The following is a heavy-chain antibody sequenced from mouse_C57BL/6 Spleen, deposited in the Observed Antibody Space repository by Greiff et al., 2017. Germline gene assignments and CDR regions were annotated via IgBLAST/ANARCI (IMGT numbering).Heavy chain of an antibody. CDR3: ARGRGKTGSSDPDY. V-gene: IGHV1-50*01. J-gene: IGHJ2*01. Sequence: VQLQQPGAELVKPGASVKLSCKASGYTFTSYWMQWVKQRPGQGLEWIGAMEPSYSYTNYNPKFTGKATLTVDTSSSTAYMQLSSLTSEDSAVYYCARGRGKTGSSDPDYWGQGTTLTVSS. CDR1: GYTFTSYW. D-gene: IGHD1-1*01. CDR2: MEPSYSYT.